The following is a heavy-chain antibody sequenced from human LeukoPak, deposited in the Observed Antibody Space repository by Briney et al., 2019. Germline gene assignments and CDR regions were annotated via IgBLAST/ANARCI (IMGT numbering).Heavy chain of an antibody. CDR2: ISAYNGKT. CDR1: GYTFTRYG. J-gene: IGHJ6*03. D-gene: IGHD6-13*01. V-gene: IGHV1-18*01. Sequence: ASVKVSCKASGYTFTRYGISWVRQAPGQGGEWMGWISAYNGKTNYAQKHQGRVIMTTDKYRRTAYMELRRQRDDETDVYYCARDPLAAAVWGNYYYMDVWGKGTTVTVSS. CDR3: ARDPLAAAVWGNYYYMDV.